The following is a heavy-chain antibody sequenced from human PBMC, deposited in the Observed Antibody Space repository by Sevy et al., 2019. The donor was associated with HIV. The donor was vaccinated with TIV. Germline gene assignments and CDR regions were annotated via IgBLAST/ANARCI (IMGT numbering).Heavy chain of an antibody. V-gene: IGHV3-74*01. CDR1: GFIFSSYW. D-gene: IGHD6-19*01. CDR3: GREVAVATGEDY. J-gene: IGHJ4*02. CDR2: INSDGSST. Sequence: RGYLRLSCAASGFIFSSYWMHWVRQAPGKGLVWVSRINSDGSSTSYADSVKGRFTISRDNAKNTVYLQMNSLRVEDTAVYHCGREVAVATGEDYWGQGTVVPVSS.